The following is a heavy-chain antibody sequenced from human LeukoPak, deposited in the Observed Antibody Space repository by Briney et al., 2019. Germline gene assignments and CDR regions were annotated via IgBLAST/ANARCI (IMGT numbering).Heavy chain of an antibody. CDR3: VGSSDSSGYIGLDY. J-gene: IGHJ4*02. CDR2: IYTSGST. D-gene: IGHD3-22*01. V-gene: IGHV4-4*07. CDR1: GFTFSSYE. Sequence: GSLRLSCAASGFTFSSYEMNWIRQPAGKGLEWIGRIYTSGSTNYNPSLKSRVTISVDTSKNQFSLKLSSVTAADTAVYYCVGSSDSSGYIGLDYWGQGTLVTVSS.